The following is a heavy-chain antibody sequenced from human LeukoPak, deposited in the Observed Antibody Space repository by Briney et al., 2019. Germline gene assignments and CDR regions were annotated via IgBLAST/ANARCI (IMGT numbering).Heavy chain of an antibody. CDR1: GFTFSSYG. CDR2: IWYDGSNK. Sequence: GGSLRLSCAASGFTFSSYGMHWVRQAPGKGLEGVAVIWYDGSNKYYADSVKGRFTISRDNSKNTLYLQMNSLRAEDTAVYYCAKENYGDYVAHYYYYYMDVWGKGTTVTVSS. V-gene: IGHV3-33*06. D-gene: IGHD4-17*01. J-gene: IGHJ6*03. CDR3: AKENYGDYVAHYYYYYMDV.